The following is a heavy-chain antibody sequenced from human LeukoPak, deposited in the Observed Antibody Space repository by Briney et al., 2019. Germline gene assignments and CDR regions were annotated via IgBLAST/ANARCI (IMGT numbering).Heavy chain of an antibody. V-gene: IGHV4-4*07. D-gene: IGHD6-19*01. CDR3: ARDLGSQQWLVRCHYYYYMDV. Sequence: SETLSLTCTVSGGSISSYYWSWIRQPAGKGLEWIGRIYTSGSTNYNPSLKSRVTMSVDTSKNQFSLKLSSVTAADTAVYYCARDLGSQQWLVRCHYYYYMDVWGKGTTVTVSS. J-gene: IGHJ6*03. CDR1: GGSISSYY. CDR2: IYTSGST.